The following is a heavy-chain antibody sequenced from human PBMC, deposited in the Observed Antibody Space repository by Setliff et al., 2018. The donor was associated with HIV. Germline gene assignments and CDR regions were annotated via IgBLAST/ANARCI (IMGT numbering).Heavy chain of an antibody. CDR3: VKTTGSVLGTYYFDL. V-gene: IGHV3-53*05. Sequence: GGSLRLSCAASGFTVSSNYMSWVRQAPGKGLEWVSLIYSGGDTYYADSVKGRFTISRDNSKNMLYLQMNNLRADDTALYCCVKTTGSVLGTYYFDLWGQGTLVTVSS. D-gene: IGHD3-16*01. CDR2: IYSGGDT. CDR1: GFTVSSNY. J-gene: IGHJ4*02.